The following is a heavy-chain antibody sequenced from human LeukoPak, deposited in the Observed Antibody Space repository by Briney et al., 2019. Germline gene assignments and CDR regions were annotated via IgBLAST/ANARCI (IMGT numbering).Heavy chain of an antibody. CDR1: GFTFSSYS. V-gene: IGHV3-21*01. Sequence: GGSLRLSCVASGFTFSSYSMNWVRQAPGKGLEWGSSISSSSSYIYYADSVNGRFTICRDKAKNSMYLQMNRLRAEDTAVYYCARPYDFWSGTEGAFDIWGQGTMVTVSS. J-gene: IGHJ3*02. CDR2: ISSSSSYI. D-gene: IGHD3-3*01. CDR3: ARPYDFWSGTEGAFDI.